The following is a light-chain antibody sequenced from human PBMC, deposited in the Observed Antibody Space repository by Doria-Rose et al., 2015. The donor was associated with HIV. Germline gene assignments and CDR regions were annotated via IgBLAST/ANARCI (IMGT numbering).Light chain of an antibody. V-gene: IGKV4-1*01. CDR1: QRLLYTSENY. CDR3: QQYYDTPS. J-gene: IGKJ3*01. CDR2: WAS. Sequence: DIRVTQSPESLGMSLGERATLNCKYNQRLLYTSENYLAWYQQKPGQPPKLLIYWASTRQSGVPARFSGSGSGTDFALTISSLEAEDVAVYYCQQYYDTPSFGPGTTVDIK.